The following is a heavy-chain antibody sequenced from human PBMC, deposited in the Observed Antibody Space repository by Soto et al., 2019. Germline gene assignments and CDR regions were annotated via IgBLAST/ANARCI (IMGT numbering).Heavy chain of an antibody. CDR3: ARGQRFSDWFDP. CDR1: GGTMNSYY. Sequence: QVHLQESGPGLVKPSETLSLNCTVSGGTMNSYYWTWIRQPAGKGLEWIGRIYSSGSTKYNPSLQSRVTMSPDTSKNQFSLRLTSGTAADTAVYYCARGQRFSDWFDPWGQGTLVTVSS. J-gene: IGHJ5*02. D-gene: IGHD3-3*01. CDR2: IYSSGST. V-gene: IGHV4-4*07.